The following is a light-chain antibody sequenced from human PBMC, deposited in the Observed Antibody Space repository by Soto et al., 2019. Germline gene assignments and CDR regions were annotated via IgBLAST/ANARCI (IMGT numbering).Light chain of an antibody. J-gene: IGKJ1*01. V-gene: IGKV3-20*01. Sequence: EIVLTQSPATLSLSPGERATLSCRASQSVTDNYLAWYQQKPGQAPRLVISCASSRTSGIPDRFSASESGTDFTLTISRLEPEDFAVYYCQQYTRAPLTFGQGTKVEIK. CDR2: CAS. CDR1: QSVTDNY. CDR3: QQYTRAPLT.